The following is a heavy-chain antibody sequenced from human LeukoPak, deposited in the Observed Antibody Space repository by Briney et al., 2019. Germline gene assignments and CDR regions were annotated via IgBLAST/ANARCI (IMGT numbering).Heavy chain of an antibody. Sequence: GGSLRLSCAASGFTFSSYAMHWVRQAPGKGLEWVAVISYDGSNKYYADSVKGRFTISRDNSKNTLHLQMNSLRAEDTAVYYCARDFGSSGYSTLDYWGQGTLVTVSS. V-gene: IGHV3-30*04. J-gene: IGHJ4*02. CDR3: ARDFGSSGYSTLDY. D-gene: IGHD3-22*01. CDR2: ISYDGSNK. CDR1: GFTFSSYA.